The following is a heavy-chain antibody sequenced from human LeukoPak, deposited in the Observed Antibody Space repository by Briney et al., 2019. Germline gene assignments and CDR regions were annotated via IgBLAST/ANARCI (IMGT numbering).Heavy chain of an antibody. CDR1: GASISNYY. D-gene: IGHD3-22*01. V-gene: IGHV4-4*07. CDR3: ASLGIGYYYFDF. Sequence: SETLSLTCTVSGASISNYYWSWIRQPAGKGLEWIGRISTSGSTNYNPSLKSRVTMSVDTSQNQFSLQLTSVTAADTALYYCASLGIGYYYFDFWGQGILVTVSS. J-gene: IGHJ4*02. CDR2: ISTSGST.